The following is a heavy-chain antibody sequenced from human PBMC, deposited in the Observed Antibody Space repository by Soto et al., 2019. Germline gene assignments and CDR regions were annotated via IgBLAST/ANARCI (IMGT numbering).Heavy chain of an antibody. D-gene: IGHD3-16*01. Sequence: SETLSLTCTVSCGSISSYYWSWIRQPSGKGLEWIGRINNSGRTNYNPSLRSRVTMSVDTPKNHFSLKLTSVTAADTAMYYCVRGVVFAWGHSNWFAPWGQGTLVNVSS. CDR1: CGSISSYY. CDR2: INNSGRT. V-gene: IGHV4-4*07. J-gene: IGHJ5*02. CDR3: VRGVVFAWGHSNWFAP.